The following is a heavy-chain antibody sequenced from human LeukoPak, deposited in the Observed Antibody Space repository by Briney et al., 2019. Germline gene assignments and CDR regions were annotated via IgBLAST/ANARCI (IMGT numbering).Heavy chain of an antibody. V-gene: IGHV4-34*01. CDR1: GGSFSGYY. D-gene: IGHD2-2*01. CDR2: INHSGST. CDR3: ARGRGTSSS. Sequence: SETLSLTCAVYGGSFSGYYWSWIRQPPGKGLEWIGEINHSGSTNYNPSLKSRVTISVDTSKNQFSLKLSSLTAADTAVYYCARGRGTSSSWGQGTLVTVSS. J-gene: IGHJ4*02.